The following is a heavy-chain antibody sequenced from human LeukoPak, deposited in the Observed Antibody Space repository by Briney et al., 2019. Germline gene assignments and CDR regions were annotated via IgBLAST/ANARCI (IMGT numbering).Heavy chain of an antibody. Sequence: GGSLRLSCAASGFTFDDYAMHWVRQAPGKGLEWVSLISGSGDTTNYADSVKGRFTISRDNSKNTLYLQMYSLGADDTAVYYCAKAFQRGWERDAFAFWGQGTLVTVSS. CDR3: AKAFQRGWERDAFAF. D-gene: IGHD1-26*01. CDR2: ISGSGDTT. J-gene: IGHJ3*01. CDR1: GFTFDDYA. V-gene: IGHV3-23*01.